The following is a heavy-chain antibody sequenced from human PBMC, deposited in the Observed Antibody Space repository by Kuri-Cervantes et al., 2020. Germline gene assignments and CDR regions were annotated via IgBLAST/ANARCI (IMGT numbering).Heavy chain of an antibody. CDR3: TREVAGTHLFDH. V-gene: IGHV3-30-3*01. D-gene: IGHD6-19*01. CDR1: GFTFSSYV. Sequence: GESLKISCSVSGFTFSSYVMQWVHQAPGKGLEWLASITNDGNNKYYADSVKGRFTISRDNSRNTLYLQVDSLRGEDTAVYYCTREVAGTHLFDHWGQGTLVTVSS. CDR2: ITNDGNNK. J-gene: IGHJ4*02.